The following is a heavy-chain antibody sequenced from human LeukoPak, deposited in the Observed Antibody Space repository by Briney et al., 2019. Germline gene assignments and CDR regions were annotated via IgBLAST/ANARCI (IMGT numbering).Heavy chain of an antibody. Sequence: GGSLRLSCAASGFTFSSYSMYWVRQAPGKGLEWVSWISSTSGTIHYADSVKGRFTTSRDNARNSLSLQMNSLRDEDTAVYYCARGGPYYYDSSGYYYTAYFDYRGQGTLVTVSS. CDR3: ARGGPYYYDSSGYYYTAYFDY. J-gene: IGHJ4*02. D-gene: IGHD3-22*01. CDR2: ISSTSGTI. CDR1: GFTFSSYS. V-gene: IGHV3-48*02.